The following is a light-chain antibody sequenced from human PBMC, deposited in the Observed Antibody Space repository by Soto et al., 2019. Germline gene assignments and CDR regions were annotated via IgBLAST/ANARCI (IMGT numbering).Light chain of an antibody. CDR1: QNIRSW. V-gene: IGKV1-5*03. Sequence: DIQMTQSPSTLSASIGDRVTITCRASQNIRSWLAWYQQKPGKAPELLIYSASGLESGVPSRFSGSGFGTEVTLTISSLHPADFATYYCQEYNGDSGLTFGGGTKVEIK. CDR2: SAS. J-gene: IGKJ4*02. CDR3: QEYNGDSGLT.